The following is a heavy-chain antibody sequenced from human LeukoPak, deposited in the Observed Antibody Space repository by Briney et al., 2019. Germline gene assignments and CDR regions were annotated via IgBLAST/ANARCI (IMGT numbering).Heavy chain of an antibody. D-gene: IGHD3-22*01. V-gene: IGHV1-46*01. CDR1: GYTFTSYN. Sequence: ASVKVSCKASGYTFTSYNIHWVRQAPGQGLEWMGIINPSGGSTNYAQKFQGRVNMTRDTSTSTVYMELSSLRSEDTAVYYCARDPNYYDSSGYYYHFDYWGQGTLVTVSS. CDR3: ARDPNYYDSSGYYYHFDY. CDR2: INPSGGST. J-gene: IGHJ4*02.